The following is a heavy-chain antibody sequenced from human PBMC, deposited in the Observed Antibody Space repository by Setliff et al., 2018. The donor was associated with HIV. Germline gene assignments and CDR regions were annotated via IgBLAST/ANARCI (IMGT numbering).Heavy chain of an antibody. D-gene: IGHD2-21*02. CDR1: GDSFSSDFY. V-gene: IGHV4-38-2*02. CDR3: ARGQGCGGGCHYAFEM. Sequence: PSETLSLTCTVSGDSFSSDFYWGWLRQPPGKGLEWIGSIYHSGNTYYMSSLQSRVTISVDMSKNQFSLNLNSVTAADTAVYYCARGQGCGGGCHYAFEMWGQGTMVTVSS. CDR2: IYHSGNT. J-gene: IGHJ3*02.